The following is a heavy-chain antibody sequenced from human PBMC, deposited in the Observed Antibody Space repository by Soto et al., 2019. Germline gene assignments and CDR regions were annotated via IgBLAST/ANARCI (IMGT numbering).Heavy chain of an antibody. Sequence: SETLSLTCTVSGGSVSSGSYYWSWIRQPPGKGLEWIGYIYYSGSTNYNPSLKSRVTISVDTSKNQFSLKLSSVTAADTAVYYCAREPERAVAGKFRFDPWGQGTLVTVSS. CDR2: IYYSGST. J-gene: IGHJ5*02. CDR1: GGSVSSGSYY. D-gene: IGHD6-19*01. V-gene: IGHV4-61*01. CDR3: AREPERAVAGKFRFDP.